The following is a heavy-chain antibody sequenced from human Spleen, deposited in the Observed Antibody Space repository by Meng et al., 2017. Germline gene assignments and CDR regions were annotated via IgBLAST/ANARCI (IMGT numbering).Heavy chain of an antibody. Sequence: QVQAQQWGAGLLKPSETLPLTCVVSGGSFRDYYWSWIRQPPGKGLEWIGEINHSGSNTYHPSPESRATISVDTSQNNLSLKLSSVTAADSAVYYCARGPTTMAHDFDYWGQGTLVTVSS. CDR3: ARGPTTMAHDFDY. D-gene: IGHD4-11*01. CDR1: GGSFRDYY. CDR2: INHSGSN. J-gene: IGHJ4*02. V-gene: IGHV4-34*01.